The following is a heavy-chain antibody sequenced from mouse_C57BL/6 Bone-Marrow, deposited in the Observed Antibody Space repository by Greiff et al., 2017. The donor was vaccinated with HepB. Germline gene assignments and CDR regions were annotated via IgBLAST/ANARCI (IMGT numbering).Heavy chain of an antibody. Sequence: EVKLMESGGGLVKPGGSLKLSCAASGFTFSDYGMHWVRQAPEKGLEWVAYISSGSSTIYYADTVKGRFTISRDNAKNTLFLQMTSLRSEDTAMYYCARTFYIFYFDYWGQGTTLTVSS. V-gene: IGHV5-17*01. CDR1: GFTFSDYG. D-gene: IGHD2-12*01. CDR2: ISSGSSTI. CDR3: ARTFYIFYFDY. J-gene: IGHJ2*01.